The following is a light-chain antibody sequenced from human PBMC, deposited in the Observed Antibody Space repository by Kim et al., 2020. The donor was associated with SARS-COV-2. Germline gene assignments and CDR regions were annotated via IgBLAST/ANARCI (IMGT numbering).Light chain of an antibody. CDR1: HSISSN. J-gene: IGKJ2*01. CDR2: GAS. Sequence: EIVLTQSPATLSVSPGETATLSCRTSHSISSNLAWFQQKPGQAPRLLIYGASTRATGIPARFSGSGSGTEFTLTISSLQSEDFAVYYCQQYNNWPLYAIGQGTKLEI. V-gene: IGKV3-15*01. CDR3: QQYNNWPLYA.